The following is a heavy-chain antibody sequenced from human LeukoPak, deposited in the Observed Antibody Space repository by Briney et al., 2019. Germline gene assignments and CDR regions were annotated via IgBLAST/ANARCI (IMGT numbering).Heavy chain of an antibody. V-gene: IGHV3-23*01. CDR1: GFTFSNYA. CDR3: AKDLYRAYSYGPFDY. D-gene: IGHD5-18*01. CDR2: ISGSGVST. J-gene: IGHJ4*02. Sequence: GGSLRLSCAASGFTFSNYAMSWVRQAPGKGLEWVSAISGSGVSTYYADSVKGRFTISRDNSKNTLFLQMNSLRAEDTAVYYCAKDLYRAYSYGPFDYWGQGTLVTVSS.